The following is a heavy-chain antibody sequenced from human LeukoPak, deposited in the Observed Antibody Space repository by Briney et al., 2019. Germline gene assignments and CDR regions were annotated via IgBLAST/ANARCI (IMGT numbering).Heavy chain of an antibody. CDR3: ARGKIAVAGTDRYYFDY. D-gene: IGHD6-19*01. V-gene: IGHV3-21*04. J-gene: IGHJ4*02. CDR2: ISSSSSYI. Sequence: GGSLRLSCAASGFTFSSYSMNWVRQAPGKGLEWVSSISSSSSYIYYADSVKGRFTISRDNAKNSLCLQMNSLRAEDTALYYCARGKIAVAGTDRYYFDYWGQGTLVTVPS. CDR1: GFTFSSYS.